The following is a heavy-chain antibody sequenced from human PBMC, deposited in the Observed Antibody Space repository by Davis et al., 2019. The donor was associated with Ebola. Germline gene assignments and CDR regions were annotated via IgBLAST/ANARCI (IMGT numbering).Heavy chain of an antibody. CDR3: ARDVAYSNYD. D-gene: IGHD4-11*01. Sequence: PGGSLRLSCAASGFAFRESWMHWVRQAPGRGLVWVSHINSDASSTTYADYVKGRFTISRDNAKNTVSLQMNSLRAEDTAIYYCARDVAYSNYDWGQGILVTVSS. J-gene: IGHJ4*02. CDR2: INSDASST. CDR1: GFAFRESW. V-gene: IGHV3-74*01.